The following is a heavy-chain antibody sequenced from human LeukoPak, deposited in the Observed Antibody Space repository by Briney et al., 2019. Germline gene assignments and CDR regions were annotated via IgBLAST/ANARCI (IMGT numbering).Heavy chain of an antibody. J-gene: IGHJ4*02. CDR3: ARQGIYSYGYFDY. D-gene: IGHD5-18*01. V-gene: IGHV4-61*02. CDR2: IYTSGST. Sequence: PSQTLSLTCTVSGGSIGSGSYYWSWIRQPAGKGLEWIGRIYTSGSTNYNPSLKSRVTISVDTSKNQFSLKLSSVTAADTAVYYCARQGIYSYGYFDYWGQGTLVTVSS. CDR1: GGSIGSGSYY.